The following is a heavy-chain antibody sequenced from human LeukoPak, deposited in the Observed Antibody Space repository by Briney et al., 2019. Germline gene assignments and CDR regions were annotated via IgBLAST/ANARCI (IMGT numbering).Heavy chain of an antibody. D-gene: IGHD6-19*01. J-gene: IGHJ6*02. V-gene: IGHV3-30*04. CDR3: ARVGSEYSSGWWAVRNGMDV. CDR1: GFVFSSYA. Sequence: GGSLRLSCTASGFVFSSYAMHWVRQAPGKGLEWVAVISYDGSNKYYADSVKGRFTISRDNSKNTLYLQMNSLRAEDTAVYYCARVGSEYSSGWWAVRNGMDVWGQGTTVTVSS. CDR2: ISYDGSNK.